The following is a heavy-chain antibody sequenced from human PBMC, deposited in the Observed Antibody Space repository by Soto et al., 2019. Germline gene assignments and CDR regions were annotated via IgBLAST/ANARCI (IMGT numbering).Heavy chain of an antibody. D-gene: IGHD1-1*01. CDR1: GGSISSYY. Sequence: PSETLSLTCTVSGGSISSYYWSWIRQPPGKGLEWIGYISYSGSTNYNPSLKSRVTISVDTSKNQFSLKLSSVTAADTAVYYCARRERRDNNWNDFDYWSQGTLVTVSS. J-gene: IGHJ4*02. CDR3: ARRERRDNNWNDFDY. V-gene: IGHV4-59*08. CDR2: ISYSGST.